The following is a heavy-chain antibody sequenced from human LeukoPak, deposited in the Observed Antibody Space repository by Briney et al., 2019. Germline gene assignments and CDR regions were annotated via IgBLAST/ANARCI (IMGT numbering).Heavy chain of an antibody. V-gene: IGHV1-18*01. CDR2: ISAYNGNT. CDR1: GYTFTSFG. J-gene: IGHJ4*02. D-gene: IGHD6-19*01. Sequence: ASVKVSCKASGYTFTSFGISWVRQAPGQGLEWMGWISAYNGNTDYAQKFQGRVTMTKDTSTSTVYMELRSLRSDDTAVYYCARERSGWPPDYWGQGTWSPSPQ. CDR3: ARERSGWPPDY.